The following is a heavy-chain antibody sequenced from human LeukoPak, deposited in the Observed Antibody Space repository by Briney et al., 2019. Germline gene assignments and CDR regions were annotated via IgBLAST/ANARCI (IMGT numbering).Heavy chain of an antibody. J-gene: IGHJ4*02. D-gene: IGHD2-2*01. CDR1: GFTFSSYA. V-gene: IGHV3-30-3*01. CDR2: ISYDGSNK. Sequence: GGSLRLSCAASGFTFSSYAMHWVRQAPGKGLEWVAVISYDGSNKYYADSVKGRFTISRDNSKNTLYLQMNSLRAEDTAVYYCARDCSSTSCPDYWGQGTLVTVSS. CDR3: ARDCSSTSCPDY.